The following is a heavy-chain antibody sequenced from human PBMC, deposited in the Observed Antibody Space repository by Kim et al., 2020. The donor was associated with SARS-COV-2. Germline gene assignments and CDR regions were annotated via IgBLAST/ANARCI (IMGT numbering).Heavy chain of an antibody. Sequence: GGSLRLSCAASGVTFSSYWMSWVRQAPGKGLEWVANIKQDGSEKYYVDSVKGRFTISRDNAKNSLYLQMNSLRVEDTAVYYCATEFPGYGDYTEGGHWGQGTLVTVSS. CDR2: IKQDGSEK. J-gene: IGHJ4*02. CDR3: ATEFPGYGDYTEGGH. V-gene: IGHV3-7*03. CDR1: GVTFSSYW. D-gene: IGHD4-17*01.